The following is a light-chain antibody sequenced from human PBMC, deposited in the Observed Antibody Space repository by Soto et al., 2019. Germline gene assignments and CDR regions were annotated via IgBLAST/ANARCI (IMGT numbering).Light chain of an antibody. CDR3: SSYAGSNNYV. Sequence: QSALTQPASVSGSPGQSITISCTGTGSDVGAYRYVSWYQQHPGQAPKLIIYDVSNRPSGVSDRFSGSKSGNTASLTISGLQSEDEADYYCSSYAGSNNYVFGTGTKVTVL. J-gene: IGLJ1*01. CDR1: GSDVGAYRY. V-gene: IGLV2-14*01. CDR2: DVS.